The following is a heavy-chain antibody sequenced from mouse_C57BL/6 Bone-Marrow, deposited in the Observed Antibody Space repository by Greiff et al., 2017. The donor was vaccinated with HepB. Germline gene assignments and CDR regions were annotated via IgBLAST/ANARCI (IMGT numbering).Heavy chain of an antibody. V-gene: IGHV1-5*01. CDR3: TGDLFSTTVVGYFDY. D-gene: IGHD1-1*01. CDR1: GYTFTSYW. Sequence: EVQLQQSGTVLARPGASVKMSCKTSGYTFTSYWMHWVKQRPGQGLEWIGAIYPGNSDTSYNQKFKGKAKLTAVTSASTAYMELSSLTNEDSAVYYCTGDLFSTTVVGYFDYWGQGTTLTVSS. J-gene: IGHJ2*01. CDR2: IYPGNSDT.